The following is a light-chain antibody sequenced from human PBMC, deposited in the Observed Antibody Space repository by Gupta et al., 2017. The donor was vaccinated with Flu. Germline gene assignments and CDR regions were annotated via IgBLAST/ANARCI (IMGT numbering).Light chain of an antibody. CDR1: QSVSSSY. Sequence: IVFTQSPGNLSFSPGERATLSCTASQSVSSSYLAGYQQKTGQAPRLLIYGASSRATGIPDRLIGSGSWTDVSLPTSRLEQEDFAVYYCQQYGSSSWTFGQGTKVEIK. V-gene: IGKV3-20*01. CDR3: QQYGSSSWT. CDR2: GAS. J-gene: IGKJ1*01.